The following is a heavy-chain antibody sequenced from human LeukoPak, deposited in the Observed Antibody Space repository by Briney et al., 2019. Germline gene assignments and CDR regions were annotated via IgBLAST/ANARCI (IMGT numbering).Heavy chain of an antibody. J-gene: IGHJ6*02. V-gene: IGHV6-1*01. D-gene: IGHD3-3*01. CDR2: TYYRSKWHN. Sequence: SQTLSLTCAISGDSVSNKNTAWNWIRQSPSRGLEWLGRTYYRSKWHNTYAASVKSRITINPDTSKNQFSLKLSSVTAADTAVYYCARRGGLRFLEWLRTNYYYYYGMDVWGQGTTVTVSS. CDR3: ARRGGLRFLEWLRTNYYYYYGMDV. CDR1: GDSVSNKNTA.